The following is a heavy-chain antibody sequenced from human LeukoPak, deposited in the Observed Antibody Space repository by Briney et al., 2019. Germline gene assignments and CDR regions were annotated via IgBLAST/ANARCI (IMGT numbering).Heavy chain of an antibody. CDR1: GGSIGSHY. CDR3: ARVRVSSGHHPWYFDY. D-gene: IGHD3-22*01. J-gene: IGHJ4*02. CDR2: IYYSGST. V-gene: IGHV4-59*11. Sequence: SETLSLTCTVSGGSIGSHYWSWIRQSPGKGLEWIGYIYYSGSTDYNPSLKSRVTISVDTSKNQFSLKLSSVTAADTAVYYCARVRVSSGHHPWYFDYWGQGTLVTVTS.